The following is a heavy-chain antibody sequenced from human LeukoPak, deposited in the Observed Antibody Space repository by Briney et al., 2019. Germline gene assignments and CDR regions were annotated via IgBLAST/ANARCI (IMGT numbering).Heavy chain of an antibody. J-gene: IGHJ4*02. D-gene: IGHD3-10*01. CDR2: ISGSGGST. CDR1: GFTFSSYS. CDR3: AGRGSGSYFDY. Sequence: GGSLRLSCAASGFTFSSYSMSWVRQAPGKGLEWVSAISGSGGSTYYADSVKGRFTISRDNSKNTLYLQMNSLRAEDTAVYYCAGRGSGSYFDYWGQGTLVTVSS. V-gene: IGHV3-23*01.